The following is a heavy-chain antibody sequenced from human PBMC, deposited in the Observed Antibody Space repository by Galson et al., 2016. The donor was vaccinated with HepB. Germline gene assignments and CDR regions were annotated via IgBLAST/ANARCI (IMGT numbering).Heavy chain of an antibody. Sequence: SLRLSCAASGFSFDDSWMTWVRQAPEKGLEWVANIKPDGSEKYYVDSLKGRFTISRDNAKNSLYLQMNSLRAEDTAVYYCALYYYDSSGFVEYFQQWGQGTRVTVSS. CDR1: GFSFDDSW. V-gene: IGHV3-7*03. J-gene: IGHJ1*01. CDR3: ALYYYDSSGFVEYFQQ. CDR2: IKPDGSEK. D-gene: IGHD3-22*01.